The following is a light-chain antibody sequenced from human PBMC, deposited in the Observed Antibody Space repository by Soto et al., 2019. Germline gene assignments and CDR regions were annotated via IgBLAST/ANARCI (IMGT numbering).Light chain of an antibody. V-gene: IGKV3-20*01. Sequence: IVFTQSPGTLSLSPGERATLSCRASQSFSSTYLAWFQQKPGQPPRLLIYGASTRATGIPDRFSGSGSGADFTLTISRLEPEDFAVYYCQQYDTSPPSTFGGGTKVDIK. CDR2: GAS. J-gene: IGKJ4*01. CDR1: QSFSSTY. CDR3: QQYDTSPPST.